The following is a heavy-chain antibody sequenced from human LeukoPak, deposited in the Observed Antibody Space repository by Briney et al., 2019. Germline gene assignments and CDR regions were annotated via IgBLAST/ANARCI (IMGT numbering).Heavy chain of an antibody. CDR2: IYYNGST. D-gene: IGHD6-19*01. CDR3: ARDLPPINSIAVAGLYDY. CDR1: GGSISSYY. J-gene: IGHJ4*02. Sequence: SETLSLTCTVSGGSISSYYWSWIRQPPGKGLEWIGNIYYNGSTNYNPSLKSRVTISVDTSKNQFSLKLSSVTAADTAVYYCARDLPPINSIAVAGLYDYWGQGTLVTVSS. V-gene: IGHV4-59*12.